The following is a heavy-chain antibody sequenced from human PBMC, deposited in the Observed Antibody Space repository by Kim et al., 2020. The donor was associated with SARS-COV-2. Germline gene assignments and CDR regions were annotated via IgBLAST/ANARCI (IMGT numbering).Heavy chain of an antibody. Sequence: SVKVSCKASGGTFSSYAISWVRQAPGQGLEWMGRIIPILGIANYAQKFQGRVTITADKSTRTAYMELSSLRSEDTAVYYCARAYYYGSGSYYNDYYYGMDVWGQGTTVTVSS. V-gene: IGHV1-69*04. CDR2: IIPILGIA. CDR3: ARAYYYGSGSYYNDYYYGMDV. CDR1: GGTFSSYA. D-gene: IGHD3-10*01. J-gene: IGHJ6*02.